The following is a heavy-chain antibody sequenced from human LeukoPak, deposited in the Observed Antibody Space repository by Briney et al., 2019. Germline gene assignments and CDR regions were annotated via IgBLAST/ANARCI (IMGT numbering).Heavy chain of an antibody. D-gene: IGHD3-22*01. V-gene: IGHV4-34*01. CDR1: GGSFSGYY. CDR2: INHSGST. CDR3: ARVGGSSGFLSYY. J-gene: IGHJ4*02. Sequence: SETLSLTCAVYGGSFSGYYWSWIRQPPGKGLEWIGEINHSGSTNYNPSLKSRVTISVDTSKNQFSLKLSSVTAADTAVYYCARVGGSSGFLSYYWGQGTLVTVSP.